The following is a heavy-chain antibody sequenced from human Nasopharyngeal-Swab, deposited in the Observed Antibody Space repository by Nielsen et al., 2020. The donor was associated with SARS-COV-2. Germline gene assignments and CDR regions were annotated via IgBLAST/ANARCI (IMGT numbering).Heavy chain of an antibody. Sequence: SETLSLTCAVYGGSFSGYYWSRIRQPPGKGLEWIGEINHSGSTNYNPSLKGRVTISVDTSKNQFSLKLSSVTAADTAVYYCARVADCSGGSCDGWFDPWGQGTLVTVSS. V-gene: IGHV4-34*01. CDR1: GGSFSGYY. J-gene: IGHJ5*02. CDR2: INHSGST. D-gene: IGHD2-15*01. CDR3: ARVADCSGGSCDGWFDP.